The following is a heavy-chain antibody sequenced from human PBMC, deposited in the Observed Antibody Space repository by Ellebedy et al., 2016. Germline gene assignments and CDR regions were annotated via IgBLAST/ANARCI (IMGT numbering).Heavy chain of an antibody. CDR1: GYTFTSYD. CDR3: ARRGRYNWNPDY. V-gene: IGHV1-8*01. D-gene: IGHD1-1*01. CDR2: MNPNSGNT. J-gene: IGHJ4*02. Sequence: ASVKVSCKASGYTFTSYDINWVRQATGQGLEWMGWMNPNSGNTVYAQKFQGRVTMTRNTSISTAYMELSSLRSEDTAVYYCARRGRYNWNPDYWGQGTLVTVSS.